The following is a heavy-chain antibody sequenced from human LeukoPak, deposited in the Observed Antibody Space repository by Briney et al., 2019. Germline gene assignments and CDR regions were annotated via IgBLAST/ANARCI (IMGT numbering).Heavy chain of an antibody. CDR3: ARGAYYDILTAPGY. V-gene: IGHV3-11*04. CDR2: ISSSGSTI. D-gene: IGHD3-9*01. Sequence: PGGSLRLSCAASGFTFSDYYMSWIRQAPGKGLEWVSYISSSGSTIYFADSVKGRFTISRDNAKNSLYLQMNSLRAEDTAVYYCARGAYYDILTAPGYWGQGTLVTVSS. J-gene: IGHJ4*02. CDR1: GFTFSDYY.